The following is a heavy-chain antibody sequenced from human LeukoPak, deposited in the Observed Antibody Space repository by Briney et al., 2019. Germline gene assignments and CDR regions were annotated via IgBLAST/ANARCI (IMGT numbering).Heavy chain of an antibody. D-gene: IGHD1-26*01. CDR1: GFTFSSNG. V-gene: IGHV3-33*01. J-gene: IGHJ3*02. CDR2: IWTDGSAK. Sequence: PGRSLTLSCAASGFTFSSNGMHWVRQAPGKGLEWVAVIWTDGSAKYYADSVKGRFTISRDNSQNTLFLQMNSLGAEDTAVYYCARRSSGTSAFDIWGQGTLVTVSS. CDR3: ARRSSGTSAFDI.